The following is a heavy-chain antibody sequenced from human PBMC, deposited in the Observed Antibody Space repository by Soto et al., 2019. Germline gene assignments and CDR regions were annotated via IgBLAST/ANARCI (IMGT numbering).Heavy chain of an antibody. D-gene: IGHD1-26*01. CDR3: ARYWEGMDV. Sequence: GGSLRLSCAASGFTFSSYAMHWVRQAPGKGLEWVAVISYDGSNKYYADSVKGRFTISRDNSKNTLYLQMNSLRAEDTAVYYCARYWEGMDVWGQGTTVTVSS. V-gene: IGHV3-30-3*01. CDR1: GFTFSSYA. J-gene: IGHJ6*02. CDR2: ISYDGSNK.